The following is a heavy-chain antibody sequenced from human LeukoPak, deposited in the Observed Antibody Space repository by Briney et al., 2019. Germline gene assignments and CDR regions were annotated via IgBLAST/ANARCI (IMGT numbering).Heavy chain of an antibody. CDR2: IYLSGRT. CDR1: GVSISSGGYS. J-gene: IGHJ5*02. Sequence: KPSETLSLTCAVSGVSISSGGYSWSWLRQPPGKGLEWIGYIYLSGRTYYNPSLKSRVTISVDRSKNHFSLRLSSVTAADTALYYCARSLTTSRWFDVWGQGTLVTVSS. V-gene: IGHV4-30-2*01. CDR3: ARSLTTSRWFDV. D-gene: IGHD3-3*01.